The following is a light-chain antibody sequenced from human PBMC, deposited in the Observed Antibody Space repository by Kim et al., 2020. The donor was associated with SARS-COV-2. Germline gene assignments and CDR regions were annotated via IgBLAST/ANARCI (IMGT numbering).Light chain of an antibody. J-gene: IGKJ1*01. V-gene: IGKV3-20*01. CDR1: QSVSSSY. Sequence: SPGERATRSCRASQSVSSSYLAGYQQKPGQAPRLLIYGASSRATGIPDRFSGSGSGTDFTLTISRLEPEDFAVYYCQQYGSSPWTFGQGTKVDIK. CDR3: QQYGSSPWT. CDR2: GAS.